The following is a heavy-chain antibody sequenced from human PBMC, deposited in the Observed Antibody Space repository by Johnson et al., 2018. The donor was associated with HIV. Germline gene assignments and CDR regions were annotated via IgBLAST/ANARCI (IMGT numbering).Heavy chain of an antibody. CDR2: IGTAGDT. Sequence: EVQLVESGGGLVQPGGSLRLPCAASEFAFSSYDMHWVRQAPGKGLEWVSSIGTAGDTYYSGSVKGRFTISRENAKNSLYLQMNSLRAGDTAVYYCARENWWAFDLWGQGTMVTVSS. V-gene: IGHV3-13*01. D-gene: IGHD2-8*02. CDR1: EFAFSSYD. CDR3: ARENWWAFDL. J-gene: IGHJ3*01.